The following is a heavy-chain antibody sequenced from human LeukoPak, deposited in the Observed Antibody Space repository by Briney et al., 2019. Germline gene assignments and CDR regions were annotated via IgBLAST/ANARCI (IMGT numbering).Heavy chain of an antibody. D-gene: IGHD3-10*01. J-gene: IGHJ4*01. CDR3: SRAMIYGSVSYYLFD. V-gene: IGHV3-23*01. CDR1: GFTFSGDV. CDR2: MSGSGYST. Sequence: QPGRSLRLSSAASGFTFSGDVMSGVRPAAGKGLGWVSVMSGSGYSTYYADSVTVRFTISRDNYKTTLYLEMNRIRAEDTVVYYYSRAMIYGSVSYYLFDWGQGTLVTVSS.